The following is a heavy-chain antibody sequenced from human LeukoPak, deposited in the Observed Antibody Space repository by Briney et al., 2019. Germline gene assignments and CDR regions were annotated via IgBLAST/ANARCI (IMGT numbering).Heavy chain of an antibody. J-gene: IGHJ4*02. CDR1: GGSFSGYY. CDR2: INHSGST. V-gene: IGHV4-34*01. Sequence: SETLSLTCAVYGGSFSGYYWSWIRQPPGKGLEWIGEINHSGSTNYNPPLKSRVTISVDTSKNQFSLKLSSVTAADTAVYYCARASRVAVPAAHDYWGQGTLVTVSS. D-gene: IGHD2-2*01. CDR3: ARASRVAVPAAHDY.